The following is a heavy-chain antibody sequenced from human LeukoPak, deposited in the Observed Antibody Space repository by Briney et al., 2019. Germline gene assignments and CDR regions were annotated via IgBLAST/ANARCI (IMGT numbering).Heavy chain of an antibody. V-gene: IGHV2-5*02. Sequence: SGPTLVHPTQPLTLTYSLSDSALPTDGVGVGWIRQPPGKALEWLALIYWDDEKRYNPPLNSRVTITRDTSKTQVVLTMTDMDPVDTATYFCVESTRGRRTGSSYFAPWGHGILVTVSS. D-gene: IGHD1-1*01. CDR3: VESTRGRRTGSSYFAP. J-gene: IGHJ5*02. CDR2: IYWDDEK. CDR1: DSALPTDGVG.